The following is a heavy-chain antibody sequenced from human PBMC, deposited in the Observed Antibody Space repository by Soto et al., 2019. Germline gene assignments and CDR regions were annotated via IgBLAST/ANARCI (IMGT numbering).Heavy chain of an antibody. CDR1: GFTFDDYA. CDR2: ISWNSGSI. D-gene: IGHD2-2*01. CDR3: AKDRYCSTTSCPRSWFDP. Sequence: QPGGSLRLSCAASGFTFDDYAMHWVRQAPGKGLEWVSGISWNSGSIGYADSVKGRFTISRDNAKNSLYLQMNSLRAEDTALYYCAKDRYCSTTSCPRSWFDPWGQGPLVTVSS. J-gene: IGHJ5*02. V-gene: IGHV3-9*01.